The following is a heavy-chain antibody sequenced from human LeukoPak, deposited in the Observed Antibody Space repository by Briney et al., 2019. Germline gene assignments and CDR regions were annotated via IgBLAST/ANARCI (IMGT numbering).Heavy chain of an antibody. CDR3: ARGRRSCSSTSCWVRHYYYYMDV. CDR2: MNPNSGNT. J-gene: IGHJ6*03. D-gene: IGHD2-2*01. Sequence: ASVKVSCKASGYTFTSYGISWVRQAPGQGLEWMGWMNPNSGNTGYAQKFQGRVTMTRNTSISTAYMELSSLRSEDTAVYYCARGRRSCSSTSCWVRHYYYYMDVWGKGTTVTISS. V-gene: IGHV1-8*02. CDR1: GYTFTSYG.